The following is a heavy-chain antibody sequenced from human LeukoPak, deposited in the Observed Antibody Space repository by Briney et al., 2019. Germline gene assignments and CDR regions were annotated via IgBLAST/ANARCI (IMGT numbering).Heavy chain of an antibody. J-gene: IGHJ6*03. CDR2: IYSGGST. V-gene: IGHV3-53*01. CDR3: ARDQRDDFWSGFYYMDV. CDR1: GFTVSSNY. D-gene: IGHD3-3*01. Sequence: PGGSLRLSCAASGFTVSSNYMSWVRQAPGKGLEWVSVIYSGGSTYYADSVEGRFTISRDNSKNTLYLQMNSLRAEDTAVYYCARDQRDDFWSGFYYMDVWGKGTTVTVSS.